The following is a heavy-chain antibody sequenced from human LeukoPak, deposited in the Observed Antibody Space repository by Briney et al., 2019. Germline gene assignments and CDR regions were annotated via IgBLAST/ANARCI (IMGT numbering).Heavy chain of an antibody. V-gene: IGHV3-15*01. Sequence: GGSLRLSRAASGFTFSNAWMSWVRQAPGKGLEWVGRIKSKTDGGTTDYAAPVKGRFTISRDDSKNTLYLQMNSLKTEDTAVYYCTTSYDSSGYDYWGQGTLVTVSS. J-gene: IGHJ4*02. CDR2: IKSKTDGGTT. CDR3: TTSYDSSGYDY. CDR1: GFTFSNAW. D-gene: IGHD3-22*01.